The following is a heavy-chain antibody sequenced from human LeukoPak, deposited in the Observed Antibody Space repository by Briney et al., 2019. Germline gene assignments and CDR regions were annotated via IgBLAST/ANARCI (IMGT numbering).Heavy chain of an antibody. D-gene: IGHD3-22*01. CDR3: ARGSKVVPAAKKYYYDSRIYAY. CDR2: MNPNSGNT. J-gene: IGHJ4*02. V-gene: IGHV1-8*01. Sequence: ASVKVSCKASGYTFTSYDINWVRQATGQGLEWMGWMNPNSGNTGYAQKFQGRVTMTRNTSISTAYMELSSLRSEDTAVYYRARGSKVVPAAKKYYYDSRIYAYWGQGTLVTVSS. CDR1: GYTFTSYD.